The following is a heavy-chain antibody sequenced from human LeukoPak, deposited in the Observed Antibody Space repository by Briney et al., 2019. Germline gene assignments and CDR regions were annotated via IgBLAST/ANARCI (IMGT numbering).Heavy chain of an antibody. Sequence: GGSLRLSCAASGFTFSSYGMHWVRQAPGKGLEWAAFIRYDGSNKYYADSVKGRFTISRDNSKNTLYLQMNSLRAEDTAVYYCANGGSSSSMVAYWGQGTLVTVSS. CDR2: IRYDGSNK. J-gene: IGHJ4*02. CDR3: ANGGSSSSMVAY. V-gene: IGHV3-30*02. CDR1: GFTFSSYG. D-gene: IGHD6-6*01.